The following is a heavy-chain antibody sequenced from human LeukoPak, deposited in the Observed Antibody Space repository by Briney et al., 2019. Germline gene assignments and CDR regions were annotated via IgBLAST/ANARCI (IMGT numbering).Heavy chain of an antibody. CDR1: GFTFDDYA. CDR3: AREDGPGYYDFG. CDR2: ISWNSGSI. V-gene: IGHV3-9*03. J-gene: IGHJ4*02. Sequence: SLRLSCAASGFTFDDYAMHWVRQAPGKGLEWVSGISWNSGSIGYADSVKGRFTISRDNAKNTLYLQMNSLRAEDMAVYYCAREDGPGYYDFGWGQGTLVTVSS. D-gene: IGHD3-3*01.